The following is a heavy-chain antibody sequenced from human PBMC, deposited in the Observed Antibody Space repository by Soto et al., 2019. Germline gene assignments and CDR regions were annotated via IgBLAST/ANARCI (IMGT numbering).Heavy chain of an antibody. D-gene: IGHD2-15*01. CDR2: ISYDGSNK. CDR1: GFTFISYG. J-gene: IGHJ4*02. Sequence: GGSLRLSCASSGFTFISYGMRWVRQAPGKGLEWVAVISYDGSNKYYADSVKGRFTISRDNSKNTLYLQMNSLRAEDTAVYYCAKETYSGPLDYWGQGTLVTVSS. V-gene: IGHV3-30*18. CDR3: AKETYSGPLDY.